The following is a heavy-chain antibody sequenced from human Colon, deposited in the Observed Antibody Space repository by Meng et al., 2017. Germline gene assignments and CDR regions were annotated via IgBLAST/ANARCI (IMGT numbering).Heavy chain of an antibody. CDR2: ISSSSSYI. Sequence: GGSLRLSCAASGFTFSSYSMNWVRQAPGKGLEWVSSISSSSSYIYYADSVKGRFTISRDNAKNSLYLQMNSLRAEDTAVYYCARDRGGSWAYYYYGMDVWGQGTTVTVSS. J-gene: IGHJ6*02. V-gene: IGHV3-21*01. D-gene: IGHD2-15*01. CDR1: GFTFSSYS. CDR3: ARDRGGSWAYYYYGMDV.